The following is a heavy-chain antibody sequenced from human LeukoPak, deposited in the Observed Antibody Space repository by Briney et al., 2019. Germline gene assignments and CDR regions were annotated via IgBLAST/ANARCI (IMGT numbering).Heavy chain of an antibody. V-gene: IGHV1-69*13. CDR3: ARDVLLRYSSGWDYFDY. D-gene: IGHD6-19*01. CDR1: GGTFSSYA. Sequence: SVKLSCKASGGTFSSYAISWVRQAPGQGLEWMGGIIPIFGTASYAQKFQGRVTITADESTSTAYMELSSLRSEDTAVYYCARDVLLRYSSGWDYFDYWGQGTLVTVSS. J-gene: IGHJ4*02. CDR2: IIPIFGTA.